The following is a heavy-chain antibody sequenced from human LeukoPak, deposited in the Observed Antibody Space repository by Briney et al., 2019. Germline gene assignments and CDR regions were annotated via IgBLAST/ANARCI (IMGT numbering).Heavy chain of an antibody. CDR3: ARISSRGYYYYGMDV. J-gene: IGHJ6*02. Sequence: SQTLSLTCTVSGGSISSGDYYWSWIRQPPGKGLEWIGEINHSGSTNYNPSLKSRVTISVDTSKNQFSLKLSSVTAADTAVYYCARISSRGYYYYGMDVWGQGTTVTVSS. CDR1: GGSISSGDYY. D-gene: IGHD3-22*01. V-gene: IGHV4-30-4*01. CDR2: INHSGST.